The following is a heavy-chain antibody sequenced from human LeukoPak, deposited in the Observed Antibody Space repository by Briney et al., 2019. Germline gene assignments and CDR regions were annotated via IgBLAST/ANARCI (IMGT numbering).Heavy chain of an antibody. D-gene: IGHD6-19*01. CDR1: GYTFTSYA. Sequence: ASVKVSCKASGYTFTSYAINCVRQAPGQGLEWMGWINPNSGGTNYAQKFQGRVTMTRDTSISTAYMELSRLRSDDTAVYYCASRHSSGWYYFDFWGQGTLVTVSS. CDR3: ASRHSSGWYYFDF. J-gene: IGHJ4*02. V-gene: IGHV1-2*02. CDR2: INPNSGGT.